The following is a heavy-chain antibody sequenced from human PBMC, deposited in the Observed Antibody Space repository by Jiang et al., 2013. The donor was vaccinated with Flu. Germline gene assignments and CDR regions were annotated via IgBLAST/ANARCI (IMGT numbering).Heavy chain of an antibody. CDR3: ARILSGWGMDV. J-gene: IGHJ6*02. D-gene: IGHD3-22*01. Sequence: KPTQTLTLTCSFSGFSLSSSGVSVGWIRQAPGKALEWLALIYWDDDKRYTPSLRSRLTISKDTSNNQVVLMMTNMDPVDTATYYCARILSGWGMDVWGQGTTVTVSS. CDR1: GFSLSSSGVS. V-gene: IGHV2-5*02. CDR2: IYWDDDK.